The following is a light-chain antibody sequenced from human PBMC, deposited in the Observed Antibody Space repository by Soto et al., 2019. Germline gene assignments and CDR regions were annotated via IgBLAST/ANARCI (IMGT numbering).Light chain of an antibody. CDR3: HQYNNWPRT. J-gene: IGKJ3*01. V-gene: IGKV3-15*01. CDR1: QSVSSD. CDR2: GAS. Sequence: EIVLTQSPGTLSLSPGDRATLSCRASQSVSSDLAWYQQKPGQAPRLLIHGASTRATGVAARFSGSGSGTEFTLTISSLQSEDFAVYYCHQYNNWPRTFGPGTKVDIK.